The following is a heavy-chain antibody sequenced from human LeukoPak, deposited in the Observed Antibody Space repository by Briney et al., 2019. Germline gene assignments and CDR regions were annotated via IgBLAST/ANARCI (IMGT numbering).Heavy chain of an antibody. CDR3: ARGGAPED. V-gene: IGHV4-4*07. Sequence: SETLSLTCTVSGGSISDFYWSWIRQPAGKGLEWIGRMHSSGVITYNPSLKSRVTMSLDTSKKQFSLKVTSVIAADTAVYYCARGGAPEDWGQGTLVTVSS. CDR2: MHSSGVI. J-gene: IGHJ4*02. CDR1: GGSISDFY.